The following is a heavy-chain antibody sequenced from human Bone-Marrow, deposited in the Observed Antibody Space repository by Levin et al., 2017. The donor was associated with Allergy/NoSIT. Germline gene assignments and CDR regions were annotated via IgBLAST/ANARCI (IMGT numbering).Heavy chain of an antibody. CDR1: GFSLSTTGMR. D-gene: IGHD6-6*01. J-gene: IGHJ3*01. CDR2: IDWDDGK. Sequence: QTLSLTCTFSGFSLSTTGMRVTWIRQPPGKALEWLARIDWDDGKFYSTSLKTRLTIYKDTSKNQVVLTMTNMDPVDTATYYCARTYSSSSGGVFDFWGQGTVVTVSS. V-gene: IGHV2-70*04. CDR3: ARTYSSSSGGVFDF.